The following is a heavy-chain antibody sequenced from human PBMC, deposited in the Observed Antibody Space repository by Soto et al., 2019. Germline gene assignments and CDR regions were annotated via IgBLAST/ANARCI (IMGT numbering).Heavy chain of an antibody. CDR1: GYTFTSYG. J-gene: IGHJ4*02. CDR3: ARDRPYYDSSGYCPQCIFDY. V-gene: IGHV1-18*01. Sequence: QVQLVQSGAEVKKPGASVKVSCKASGYTFTSYGISWVRQAPGQGLEWMGWISAYNGNTNYAQKLQGRVTMTTDTSTSTAYMELRSLRSDDTAVYYCARDRPYYDSSGYCPQCIFDYWGQGTLVTVSS. CDR2: ISAYNGNT. D-gene: IGHD3-22*01.